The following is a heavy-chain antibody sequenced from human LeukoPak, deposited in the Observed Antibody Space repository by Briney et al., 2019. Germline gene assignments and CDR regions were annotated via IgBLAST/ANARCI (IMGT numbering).Heavy chain of an antibody. D-gene: IGHD6-19*01. CDR1: GFTFSSYG. CDR2: IRYDGSNK. Sequence: GGSLRLSCAASGFTFSSYGMHWVRQAPGKGLEGVAFIRYDGSNKYYADSVKGRFTISRDNSKNTLYLQMNSLRAEDTAVYYRAKAGGWYTEYTPYYFDYWGQGTLVTVSS. V-gene: IGHV3-30*02. CDR3: AKAGGWYTEYTPYYFDY. J-gene: IGHJ4*02.